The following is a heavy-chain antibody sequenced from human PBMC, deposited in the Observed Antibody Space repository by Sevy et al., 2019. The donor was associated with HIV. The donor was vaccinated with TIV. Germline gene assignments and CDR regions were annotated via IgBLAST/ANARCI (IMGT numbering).Heavy chain of an antibody. D-gene: IGHD3-9*01. V-gene: IGHV3-74*01. J-gene: IGHJ4*02. Sequence: GGSLRISCAASGFTFSSYWMHWVRQAPGKGLVWVSRINSDGSSTSYADSVKGRFTISRDNAKNTLYLQMNSLRAEDTAVYYCARDLSHYDILTGYHPQGFDYWGQGTLVTVSS. CDR2: INSDGSST. CDR3: ARDLSHYDILTGYHPQGFDY. CDR1: GFTFSSYW.